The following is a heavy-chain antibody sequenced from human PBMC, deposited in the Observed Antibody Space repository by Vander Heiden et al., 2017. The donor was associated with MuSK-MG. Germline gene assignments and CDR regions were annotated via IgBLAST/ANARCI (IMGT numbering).Heavy chain of an antibody. Sequence: EVQLVESGGGLIQPGGSLRLSCAASGFTVSSNYMSWVRQAPGKGLEWVSVIYSGGSTYYADSVKGRFTISRDNSKNTLYLQMNSLKAEDTAVYYCARVRKQLVLGYYYYYMDVWGKGTTVTVSS. D-gene: IGHD6-6*01. J-gene: IGHJ6*03. V-gene: IGHV3-53*01. CDR3: ARVRKQLVLGYYYYYMDV. CDR1: GFTVSSNY. CDR2: IYSGGST.